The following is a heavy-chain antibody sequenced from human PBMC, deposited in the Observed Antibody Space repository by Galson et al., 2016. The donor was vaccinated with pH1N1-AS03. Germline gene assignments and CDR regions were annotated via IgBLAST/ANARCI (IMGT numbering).Heavy chain of an antibody. V-gene: IGHV3-74*01. D-gene: IGHD3-16*01. CDR3: ARGSDDYIWGRYSGDY. CDR1: GFSIRTYW. CDR2: IDTDGRTT. Sequence: SLRLSCAGSGFSIRTYWMHWVRQVPGKGLVWVSRIDTDGRTTNYADSVRGRFTISRDNAKNTVYLQMNGLGAEDTALYYCARGSDDYIWGRYSGDYCSQGILVTVSS. J-gene: IGHJ4*02.